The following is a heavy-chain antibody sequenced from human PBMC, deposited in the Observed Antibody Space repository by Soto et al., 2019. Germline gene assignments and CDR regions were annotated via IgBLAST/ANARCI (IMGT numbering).Heavy chain of an antibody. J-gene: IGHJ6*02. CDR2: ISSSSSYT. Sequence: GGSLRLSCAASGFTFSDYYMSWIRQAPGKGLEWVSYISSSSSYTNYADSVKGRFTISRDNAKNSLYLQMNSLRAEDTAVYYCARSIAAAGTFGQKFYGMDVWGQGTTVTVSS. CDR1: GFTFSDYY. CDR3: ARSIAAAGTFGQKFYGMDV. V-gene: IGHV3-11*06. D-gene: IGHD6-13*01.